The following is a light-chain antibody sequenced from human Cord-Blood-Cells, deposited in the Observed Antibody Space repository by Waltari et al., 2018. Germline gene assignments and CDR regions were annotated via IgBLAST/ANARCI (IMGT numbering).Light chain of an antibody. CDR2: QDS. V-gene: IGLV3-1*01. CDR3: QAWDSSTVL. Sequence: SYELTQPPSVSVSPGQTASITCSGAKLGDKYACWYQQKQGQSPALVIYQDSKRPSGIHERVAGCNTRNSSTLTISRTQTIDEADYYLQAWDSSTVLLGQGTKLTGL. J-gene: IGLJ2*01. CDR1: KLGDKY.